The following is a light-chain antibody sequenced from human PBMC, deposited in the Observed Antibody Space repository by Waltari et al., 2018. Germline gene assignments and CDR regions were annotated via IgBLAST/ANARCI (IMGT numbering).Light chain of an antibody. V-gene: IGLV1-40*01. CDR1: SSHIGAGYD. CDR3: QTYDSSLSGRI. CDR2: VNT. J-gene: IGLJ2*01. Sequence: QSVLTQPPSVSGAPGPGVTISCTGSSSHIGAGYDVNWYQHLPGTAPKLLILVNTRRPSGVPDRFSGSRSGTSASLAITGLRTEDEGDYYCQTYDSSLSGRIFGGGTKVTVL.